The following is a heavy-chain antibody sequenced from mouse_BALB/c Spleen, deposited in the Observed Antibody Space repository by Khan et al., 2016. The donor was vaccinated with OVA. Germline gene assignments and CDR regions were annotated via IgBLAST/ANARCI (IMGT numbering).Heavy chain of an antibody. J-gene: IGHJ3*01. D-gene: IGHD2-12*01. CDR1: GFSLITYG. CDR3: ARNNYRYDFTY. CDR2: IWSDGST. V-gene: IGHV2-2*01. Sequence: VELEESGPGLVKPSESLSITCTVSGFSLITYGIHWVRQSPGKGLEWLGAIWSDGSTDYNAAFISRLIITKDNAKSQVFFKMNSLQADDTAIYYCARNNYRYDFTYWGRGTLVTVSA.